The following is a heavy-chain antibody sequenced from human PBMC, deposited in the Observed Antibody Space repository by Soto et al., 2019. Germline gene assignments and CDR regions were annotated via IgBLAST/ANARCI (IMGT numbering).Heavy chain of an antibody. V-gene: IGHV1-69*08. CDR3: ARDLGYYYDSSGYYYDY. CDR1: GGTFSSYT. CDR2: IIPILGIA. D-gene: IGHD3-22*01. Sequence: QVQLVQSGAEVKKPGSSVKVSCKASGGTFSSYTISWVRQAPGQGLEWMGRIIPILGIANYEQKFQGRVTITADKTTSTAYMELSSLRSADTAVYYCARDLGYYYDSSGYYYDYWGQGTLVTVSS. J-gene: IGHJ4*02.